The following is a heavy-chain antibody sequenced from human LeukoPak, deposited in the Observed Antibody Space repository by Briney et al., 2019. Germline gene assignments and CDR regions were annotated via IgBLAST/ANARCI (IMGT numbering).Heavy chain of an antibody. J-gene: IGHJ6*03. CDR1: GFTFDDYA. CDR2: ISWNSGSI. V-gene: IGHV3-9*01. D-gene: IGHD3-10*01. CDR3: AFFAMVRGVIYMDV. Sequence: GGSLRLSCAASGFTFDDYAMDWVRQAPGKGLEWVSGISWNSGSIGYADSVKGRFTISRDNAKNSLYLQMNSLRAEDTALYYCAFFAMVRGVIYMDVWGKGTTVTVSS.